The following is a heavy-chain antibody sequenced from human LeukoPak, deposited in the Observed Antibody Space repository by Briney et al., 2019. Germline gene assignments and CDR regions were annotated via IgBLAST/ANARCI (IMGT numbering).Heavy chain of an antibody. CDR2: INHSGSP. CDR1: GGSLSGYC. V-gene: IGHV4-34*01. Sequence: SETLSLTCSVYGGSLSGYCWSWIRQPPGKGLEWIGEINHSGSPNYNPSLKTRVSISLDTSRDQFSLKLTSVTAADTAVYYCTRGKPETVFDSWGRGTLVTVSS. CDR3: TRGKPETVFDS. J-gene: IGHJ4*02.